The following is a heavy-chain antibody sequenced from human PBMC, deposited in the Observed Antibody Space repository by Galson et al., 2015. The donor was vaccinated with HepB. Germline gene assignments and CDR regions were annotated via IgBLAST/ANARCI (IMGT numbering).Heavy chain of an antibody. CDR2: ISAYNGNT. J-gene: IGHJ6*03. CDR3: ARNPHPSFATVYYYYYYMDV. Sequence: QSGAEVKKPGASVKVSCKASGYTFTSYGISWVRQAPGQGLEWMGWISAYNGNTNYAQKLQGRVTMTTDTSTSTAYMELRSLRSDDTAVYYCARNPHPSFATVYYYYYYMDVWGKGTTVTVSS. V-gene: IGHV1-18*01. D-gene: IGHD3-16*01. CDR1: GYTFTSYG.